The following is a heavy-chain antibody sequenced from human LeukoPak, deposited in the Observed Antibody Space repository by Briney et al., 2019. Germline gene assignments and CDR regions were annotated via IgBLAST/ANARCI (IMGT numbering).Heavy chain of an antibody. CDR1: GGSISSGSYY. J-gene: IGHJ3*02. CDR3: AREDQVFGSVVRYDAFDI. V-gene: IGHV4-61*02. D-gene: IGHD3-10*02. CDR2: IYTSGST. Sequence: SETLSLTCTVSGGSISSGSYYWSWIRQPAGKGLEWIGRIYTSGSTNYNPSLKSRVTISVDTSKNQFSPKLSPVTAADTAVYYCAREDQVFGSVVRYDAFDIWGQGTMVTVSS.